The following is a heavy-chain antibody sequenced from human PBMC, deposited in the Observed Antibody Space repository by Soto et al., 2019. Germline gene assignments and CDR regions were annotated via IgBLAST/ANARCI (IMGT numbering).Heavy chain of an antibody. D-gene: IGHD6-13*01. Sequence: SGPTLVNPTQTLTLTCTFSGFSLSTSGMCVGWVRQPPGKALEWLALIDWHDDKYYRTCLKTRLTISKDTSKNHVVLTMSNMDPVDTATYCCARIPVAAAGFYGMDVWGQGTTVTVSS. J-gene: IGHJ6*02. CDR3: ARIPVAAAGFYGMDV. V-gene: IGHV2-70*20. CDR1: GFSLSTSGMC. CDR2: IDWHDDK.